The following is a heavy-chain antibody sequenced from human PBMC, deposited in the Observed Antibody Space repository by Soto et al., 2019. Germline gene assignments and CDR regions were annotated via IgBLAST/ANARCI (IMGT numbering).Heavy chain of an antibody. CDR2: IWSDGNKE. CDR1: GFPFRHYG. V-gene: IGHV3-33*01. CDR3: ARDRNGGWFHMDV. Sequence: QVQLVESGGGVGQPGRSLRLSCVGSGFPFRHYGMHWVRQAPGKGLEWVAVIWSDGNKESYADSVKGRFAISRDNSKDTLYLEMNSLRVEATAVYFCARDRNGGWFHMDVWGQGTTVSVSS. J-gene: IGHJ6*02. D-gene: IGHD6-19*01.